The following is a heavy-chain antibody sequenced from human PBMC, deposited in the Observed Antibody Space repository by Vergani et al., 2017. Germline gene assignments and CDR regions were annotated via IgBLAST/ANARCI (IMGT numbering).Heavy chain of an antibody. D-gene: IGHD3-3*01. J-gene: IGHJ3*01. CDR1: GITFWKFG. CDR2: ISWNSGAV. CDR3: TKVSGYYHDSAGHGYDPYTGFDL. Sequence: EVDLVESGGGLAQPGGSLRLSCEASGITFWKFGMHWVRQGPGKGLEWVSGISWNSGAVDYADSVRGRFHISRDHAKNSLFLVMNSLRFEDTAFYFCTKVSGYYHDSAGHGYDPYTGFDLWGQGTLVTVSS. V-gene: IGHV3-9*01.